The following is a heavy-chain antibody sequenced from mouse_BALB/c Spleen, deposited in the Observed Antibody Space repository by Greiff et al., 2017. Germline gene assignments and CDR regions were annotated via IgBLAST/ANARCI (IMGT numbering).Heavy chain of an antibody. CDR1: GYTFTSYW. CDR3: TRDGDSSWAMDY. J-gene: IGHJ4*01. CDR2: IDPSDSYT. Sequence: QVQLQQPGAELVKPGASVKMSCKASGYTFTSYWMHWVKQRPGQGLEWIGVIDPSDSYTSYNQKFKGKATLTVDTSSSTAYMQLSSLTSEDSAVYDCTRDGDSSWAMDYWGQGTSVTVSS. D-gene: IGHD3-2*01. V-gene: IGHV1S127*01.